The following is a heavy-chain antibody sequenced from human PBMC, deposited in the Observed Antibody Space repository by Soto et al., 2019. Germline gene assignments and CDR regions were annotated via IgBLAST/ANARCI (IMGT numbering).Heavy chain of an antibody. CDR3: AREGDQRTFDI. J-gene: IGHJ3*02. CDR1: GFTFSTSD. V-gene: IGHV3-13*01. CDR2: VGTGGDT. D-gene: IGHD2-2*01. Sequence: VQLVESGGGVKQPGGSLRLSCAASGFTFSTSDMHWVRQSPGKGLEWVSGVGTGGDTYYPDSVKGRFTISRDNGRNSLYLQMNNLRAGDTAVYYCAREGDQRTFDIWGQGTMVTVSS.